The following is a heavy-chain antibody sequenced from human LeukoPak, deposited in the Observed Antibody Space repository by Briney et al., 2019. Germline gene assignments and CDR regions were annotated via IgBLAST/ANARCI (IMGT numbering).Heavy chain of an antibody. Sequence: SQTLSLTCTVSGGSISSGDYYWSWIRQPPGKGLEWIGYIYYSGSTYYNPSLKSRVTISVDTSKNQFSLKLSSVTAADTAVYYCARDVGYCGGDCSTKAYYLDYWGQGTLVTVSS. D-gene: IGHD2-21*02. CDR2: IYYSGST. CDR3: ARDVGYCGGDCSTKAYYLDY. CDR1: GGSISSGDYY. J-gene: IGHJ4*02. V-gene: IGHV4-30-4*01.